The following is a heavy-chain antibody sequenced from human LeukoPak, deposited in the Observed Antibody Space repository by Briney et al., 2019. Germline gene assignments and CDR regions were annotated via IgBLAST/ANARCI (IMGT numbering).Heavy chain of an antibody. Sequence: SVKVSCKASGGTFSSYAISWGRQAPGQGLEWMGGIIPIFGTANYAQKFQGRVTITTDESTSTAYMELSSLRSEDTAVYYCARAALGYCSSTSCDESYYFDYWGQGTLVTVSS. CDR2: IIPIFGTA. CDR1: GGTFSSYA. V-gene: IGHV1-69*05. D-gene: IGHD2-2*01. CDR3: ARAALGYCSSTSCDESYYFDY. J-gene: IGHJ4*02.